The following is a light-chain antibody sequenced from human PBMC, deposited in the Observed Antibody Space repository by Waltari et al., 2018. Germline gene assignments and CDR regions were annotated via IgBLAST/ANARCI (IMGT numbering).Light chain of an antibody. V-gene: IGLV2-14*01. J-gene: IGLJ3*02. Sequence: QSALTQPASVSGSPGQSITISCTGTRSDVGFYNYVSWYQQHPGKAPKLMIYDVSERPSVVSNRFSGSKSGNTASLTISGLQAEDEADYYCNSYAGSSSWVFGGGTKLTVL. CDR1: RSDVGFYNY. CDR3: NSYAGSSSWV. CDR2: DVS.